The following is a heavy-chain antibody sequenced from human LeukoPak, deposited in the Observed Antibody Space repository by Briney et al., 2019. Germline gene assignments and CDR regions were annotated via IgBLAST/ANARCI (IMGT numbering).Heavy chain of an antibody. V-gene: IGHV4-39*01. Sequence: SETLSLTCTVSDGSINSSSYYWGWIRQPPGKGLEWIGNIYYRGSTYYNPSLYSRLTISIDRSKSQFSLKLSSVTAADTAVHYCARCDFGSGSYSPRFDFWGQGTLVTVSS. CDR1: DGSINSSSYY. J-gene: IGHJ4*02. CDR3: ARCDFGSGSYSPRFDF. D-gene: IGHD3-10*01. CDR2: IYYRGST.